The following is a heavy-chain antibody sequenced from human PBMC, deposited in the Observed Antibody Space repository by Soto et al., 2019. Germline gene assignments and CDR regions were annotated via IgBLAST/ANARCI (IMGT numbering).Heavy chain of an antibody. Sequence: GGSLRLSCAASGFTFSSYAMSWVRQAPGKGLEWVSAISGSGGSTYYGDSVKSRFTISRDNSKNTLYLQMNSLRAEDTVVYYCAKEGYDRSGYYLVFDYWGQGTLVTVSS. CDR3: AKEGYDRSGYYLVFDY. CDR1: GFTFSSYA. V-gene: IGHV3-23*01. D-gene: IGHD3-22*01. CDR2: ISGSGGST. J-gene: IGHJ4*02.